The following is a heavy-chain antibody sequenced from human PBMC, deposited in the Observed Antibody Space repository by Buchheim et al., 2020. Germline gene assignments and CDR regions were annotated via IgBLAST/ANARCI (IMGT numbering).Heavy chain of an antibody. CDR1: GFIFNTHA. CDR3: AKAMLGLVANDS. J-gene: IGHJ4*02. V-gene: IGHV3-23*01. D-gene: IGHD3/OR15-3a*01. Sequence: EVQLLESGGGRVEPGGSLRLSCAASGFIFNTHAMHWVRQAPGKGLEWVSSIRGNAGHAFYAGSVEGRFTISRDNSKATVFLIMNSRRPEDTATYYGAKAMLGLVANDSWGQGT. CDR2: IRGNAGHA.